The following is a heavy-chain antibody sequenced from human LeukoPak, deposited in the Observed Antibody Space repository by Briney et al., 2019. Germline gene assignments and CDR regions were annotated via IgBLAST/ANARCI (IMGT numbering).Heavy chain of an antibody. V-gene: IGHV3-48*01. CDR3: ARRPPTGAALDY. J-gene: IGHJ4*02. Sequence: GGSLRLSCAASGFTFSSYSMNWVRQAPGKGLEWVSYISSSTSTINYADSVKGRFTISRDNANNSLFLQMNSLRVEDTAVYYCARRPPTGAALDYWGQGTLVTVSS. CDR2: ISSSTSTI. CDR1: GFTFSSYS. D-gene: IGHD6-6*01.